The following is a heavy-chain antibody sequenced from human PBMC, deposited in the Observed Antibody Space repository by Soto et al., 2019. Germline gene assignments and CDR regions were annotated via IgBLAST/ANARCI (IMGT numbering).Heavy chain of an antibody. Sequence: QVQLQQWGAGLLKPSETLSLTCAVYGGSFSGYQWTWIRPTPEKGLEWIGEINDSGNINYNPSLKSRVTILVDTAKKQISLRLRSVTAADTAVYYCARGLILWFGELSRRGGYYYYMDVWGKGTTVTVSS. CDR2: INDSGNI. CDR3: ARGLILWFGELSRRGGYYYYMDV. J-gene: IGHJ6*03. V-gene: IGHV4-34*02. CDR1: GGSFSGYQ. D-gene: IGHD3-10*01.